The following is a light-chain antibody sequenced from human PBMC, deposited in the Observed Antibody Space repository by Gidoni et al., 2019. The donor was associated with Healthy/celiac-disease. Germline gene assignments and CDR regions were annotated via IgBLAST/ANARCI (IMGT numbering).Light chain of an antibody. J-gene: IGLJ2*01. CDR1: SSDVGGYHY. CDR2: EVS. V-gene: IGLV2-8*01. Sequence: QSALTQPPSASGSPGRSVTISCTGTSSDVGGYHYVSWYQPHPGKAPKLMIYEVSKRPSGVPDRFSGSKSGNTASLTVSGLQAEDEADYYCSSYAGSNNLVVFGGGTKLTVL. CDR3: SSYAGSNNLVV.